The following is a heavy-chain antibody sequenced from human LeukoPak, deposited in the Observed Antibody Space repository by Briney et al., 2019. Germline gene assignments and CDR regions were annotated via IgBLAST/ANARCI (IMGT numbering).Heavy chain of an antibody. Sequence: GGSLRLSCAASGFTFSSYAMSWVRQAPGKGLEWVSAISGSGGSTYYADSVKGRFTISRDNSKNTLYLQMNSLRAEDTAVYYCAKDSHKYGDFRAMVNGYWGQGTLVTVSS. CDR2: ISGSGGST. CDR1: GFTFSSYA. CDR3: AKDSHKYGDFRAMVNGY. D-gene: IGHD4-17*01. J-gene: IGHJ4*02. V-gene: IGHV3-23*01.